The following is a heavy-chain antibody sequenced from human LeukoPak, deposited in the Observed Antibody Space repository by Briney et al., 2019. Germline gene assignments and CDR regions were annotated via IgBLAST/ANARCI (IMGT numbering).Heavy chain of an antibody. CDR2: IYYSGST. Sequence: PPETLSLTCTVSGGSISSNNYYWGWIRQPPGKGLEWIVSIYYSGSTYYNPSLKSRVTISVDTSKNQFSLKLSSVTAADTAVYYCVNSSPGGGWLVSGNFDYWGQGTLVTVSS. D-gene: IGHD6-19*01. CDR1: GGSISSNNYY. J-gene: IGHJ4*02. CDR3: VNSSPGGGWLVSGNFDY. V-gene: IGHV4-39*01.